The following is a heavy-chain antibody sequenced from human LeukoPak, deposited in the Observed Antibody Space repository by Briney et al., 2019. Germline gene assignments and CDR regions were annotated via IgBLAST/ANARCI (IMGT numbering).Heavy chain of an antibody. D-gene: IGHD6-13*01. V-gene: IGHV3-48*03. CDR3: ARATFSSSGHSY. CDR2: ISNSGATI. J-gene: IGHJ4*02. Sequence: ASSFTFSYYEMNWTRQAPVKTLHRVSYISNSGATIYYADSVKGRFTISRDNAKSSLFLQMNSLRAEDTGVYYCARATFSSSGHSYWGQGTLVTVSS. CDR1: SFTFSYYE.